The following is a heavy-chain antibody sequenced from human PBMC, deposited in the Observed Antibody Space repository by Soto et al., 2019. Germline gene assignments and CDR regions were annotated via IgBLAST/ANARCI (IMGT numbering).Heavy chain of an antibody. Sequence: PGGSLRLSCAASVFTVSSNYMSWVRQAPGKGLEWVSVIYSGGSTYYADSVKGRFTISRHNSKNTLYLQMNSLRAEDTAVYYCAREYCSGGSCYFGYWGQGTLVTVSS. D-gene: IGHD2-15*01. V-gene: IGHV3-53*04. CDR3: AREYCSGGSCYFGY. J-gene: IGHJ4*02. CDR2: IYSGGST. CDR1: VFTVSSNY.